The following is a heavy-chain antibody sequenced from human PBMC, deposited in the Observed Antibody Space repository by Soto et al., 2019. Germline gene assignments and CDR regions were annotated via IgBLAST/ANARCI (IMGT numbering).Heavy chain of an antibody. Sequence: QLQLQESGPGLVKPSETLSLTCTVSGGSISSSSYYWGWIRQPPGKGLEWIGRIYYSGSTYYNPSLKRRVTISVYTSKTPFSLKWSFVTAPDTAVYSCARHVGGIQRWLGRRGSATWFDPWGQGTLVTVSS. CDR1: GGSISSSSYY. CDR3: ARHVGGIQRWLGRRGSATWFDP. CDR2: IYYSGST. J-gene: IGHJ5*02. D-gene: IGHD5-18*01. V-gene: IGHV4-39*01.